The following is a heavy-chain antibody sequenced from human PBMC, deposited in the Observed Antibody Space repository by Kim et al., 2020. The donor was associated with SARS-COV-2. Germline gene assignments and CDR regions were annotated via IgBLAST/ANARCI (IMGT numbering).Heavy chain of an antibody. J-gene: IGHJ3*02. CDR1: GFTFDDYA. D-gene: IGHD6-13*01. CDR3: AKDMGKVAIEAAGTDAFDI. Sequence: GGSLRLSCAASGFTFDDYAMHWVRQAPGKGLEWVSLISGDGGSTYYADSVKGRFTISRDNSKNSLYLQMNSLRTEDTALYYCAKDMGKVAIEAAGTDAFDIWGQGTMVTVSS. CDR2: ISGDGGST. V-gene: IGHV3-43*02.